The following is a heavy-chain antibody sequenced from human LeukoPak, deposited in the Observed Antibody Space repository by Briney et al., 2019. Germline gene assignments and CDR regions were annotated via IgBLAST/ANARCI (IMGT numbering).Heavy chain of an antibody. CDR1: GFTFSSYA. J-gene: IGHJ3*02. Sequence: GGSLRLSCAASGFTFSSYAMSWVRQAPGKGLEWVSAISGGGGSIYYADSVEGRFTISRDNSKNSLYLQMNSLGAEDTALYYCAREVTASSFDILGQGTMVTVSS. CDR3: AREVTASSFDI. V-gene: IGHV3-23*01. D-gene: IGHD2-21*02. CDR2: ISGGGGSI.